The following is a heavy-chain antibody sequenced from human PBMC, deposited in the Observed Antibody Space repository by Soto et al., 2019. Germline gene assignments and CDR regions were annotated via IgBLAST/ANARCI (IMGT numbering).Heavy chain of an antibody. Sequence: GGSLRLSCAASGFTFSNYSMNWVRQAPGKGLEWVSCISSSSSYIYYAASVKGRFTISRDNAKNSLYLQMNSLRAEDTAVYYCASSSVVWGSYRPYYMDVWGKGTTVTVSS. J-gene: IGHJ6*03. CDR2: ISSSSSYI. CDR3: ASSSVVWGSYRPYYMDV. V-gene: IGHV3-21*01. CDR1: GFTFSNYS. D-gene: IGHD3-16*02.